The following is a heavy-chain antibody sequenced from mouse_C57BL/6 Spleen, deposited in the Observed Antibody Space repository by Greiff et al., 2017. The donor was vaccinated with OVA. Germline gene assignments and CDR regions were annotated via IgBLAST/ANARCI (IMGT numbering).Heavy chain of an antibody. Sequence: DVMLVESGGGLVKPGGSLKLSCAASGFTFSDYGMHWVRQAPEKGLEWVAYISSGSSTIYYADTVKGRFTISRDNAKNTLFLQMTSLRSEDTAMYYCARRLRGGYYAMDYWGQGTSVTVSS. CDR1: GFTFSDYG. CDR3: ARRLRGGYYAMDY. J-gene: IGHJ4*01. V-gene: IGHV5-17*01. CDR2: ISSGSSTI.